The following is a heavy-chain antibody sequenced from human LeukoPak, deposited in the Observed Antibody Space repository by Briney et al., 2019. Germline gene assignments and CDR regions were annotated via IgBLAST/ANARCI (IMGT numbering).Heavy chain of an antibody. CDR1: GFTFSYYA. D-gene: IGHD3-9*01. V-gene: IGHV3-23*01. CDR3: AKGVRFLDWWILDY. Sequence: GGTLRLSCAASGFTFSYYAMSWVRQAPGRGLEWVSGISGSDNTYYADSVKGRFTISRDNSKNTLYLQMNSLRAEDTAIYYRAKGVRFLDWWILDYWGQGSLVTVSS. J-gene: IGHJ4*02. CDR2: ISGSDNT.